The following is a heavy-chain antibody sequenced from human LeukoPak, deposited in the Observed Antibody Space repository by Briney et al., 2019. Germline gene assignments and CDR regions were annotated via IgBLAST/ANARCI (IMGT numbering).Heavy chain of an antibody. CDR1: GGTFSSYA. CDR3: ARQDPYGSGISLLDY. V-gene: IGHV1-69*05. D-gene: IGHD3-10*01. CDR2: IIPIFGTA. Sequence: SVKVSCKASGGTFSSYAISWVRQAPGQGLEWMGRIIPIFGTANYAQKFQGRVTITTDESTSTAYMELSSLRSEDTAVYYCARQDPYGSGISLLDYWGQGTLVTVSS. J-gene: IGHJ4*02.